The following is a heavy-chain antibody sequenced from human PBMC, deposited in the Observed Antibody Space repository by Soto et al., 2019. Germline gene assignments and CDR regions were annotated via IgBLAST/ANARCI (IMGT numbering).Heavy chain of an antibody. D-gene: IGHD6-19*01. CDR1: GFTFSNAW. V-gene: IGHV3-15*01. Sequence: GGSLRLSLPVSGFTFSNAWMTWVRQAPGKGLEWDGRIKSNTDDGTTDYAAPVKGRFTISRDDSRNTLYLQMNILKTENTAVYYCAEGAQPKIAVSGTGPYYYYYYGMDVCGQGTTVTVSS. CDR2: IKSNTDDGTT. CDR3: AEGAQPKIAVSGTGPYYYYYYGMDV. J-gene: IGHJ6*02.